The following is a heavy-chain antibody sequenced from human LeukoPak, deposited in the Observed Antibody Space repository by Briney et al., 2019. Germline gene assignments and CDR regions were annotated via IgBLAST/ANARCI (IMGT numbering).Heavy chain of an antibody. CDR3: ARDLPLYGSGSSGFDP. D-gene: IGHD3-10*01. CDR2: IIPILGTA. V-gene: IGHV1-69*13. J-gene: IGHJ5*02. Sequence: SVKVSCKASGGTFSSYAISWVRQAPGQGLEWMGGIIPILGTANYAQKFQGRVTITADESTSTAYMELSSLRSEDTAVYYCARDLPLYGSGSSGFDPWGQGTLVTVSS. CDR1: GGTFSSYA.